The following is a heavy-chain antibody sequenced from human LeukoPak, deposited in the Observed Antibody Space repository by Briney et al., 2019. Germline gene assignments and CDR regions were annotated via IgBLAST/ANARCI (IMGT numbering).Heavy chain of an antibody. V-gene: IGHV3-30*18. CDR2: ISYDGSNK. J-gene: IGHJ4*02. Sequence: PGRSLRLSCAASGFTFSSYGMHWVRQAPGKGLEWVAVISYDGSNKYYADSVKGRFTISRDNSKNTLYLQMNSLRAEDTAVYYCAKDFGREYLDYRGQGTLVTVSS. D-gene: IGHD2-15*01. CDR3: AKDFGREYLDY. CDR1: GFTFSSYG.